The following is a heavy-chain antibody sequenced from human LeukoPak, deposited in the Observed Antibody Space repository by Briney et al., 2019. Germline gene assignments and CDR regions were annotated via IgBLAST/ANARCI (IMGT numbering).Heavy chain of an antibody. V-gene: IGHV4-39*01. D-gene: IGHD3-3*01. CDR2: IYYSGST. J-gene: IGHJ6*03. Sequence: PSETLSLTCTVSGGSISSSSYYWGWIRQPPGKGLEWIGSIYYSGSTYYNPSLKSRVTISVDTSKNQFSLKLSSVTAADTAVYYCARHVPRFLEWLSPRYYYYYYYMDVWGKGTTVTVSS. CDR3: ARHVPRFLEWLSPRYYYYYYYMDV. CDR1: GGSISSSSYY.